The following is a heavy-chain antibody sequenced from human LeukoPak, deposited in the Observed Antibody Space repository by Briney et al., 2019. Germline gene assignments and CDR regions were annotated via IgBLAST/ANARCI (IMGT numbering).Heavy chain of an antibody. CDR3: TKERPDY. CDR2: IGGNAART. Sequence: PGGSLRLSCAASGFTFSSYAMFWVRQAPGKGLEWVSAIGGNAARTYYADSVKGRFTISRDNSKNTVFLQMNSLRVEDTAVYYCTKERPDYWGQGTLVTVSS. J-gene: IGHJ4*02. CDR1: GFTFSSYA. V-gene: IGHV3-23*01.